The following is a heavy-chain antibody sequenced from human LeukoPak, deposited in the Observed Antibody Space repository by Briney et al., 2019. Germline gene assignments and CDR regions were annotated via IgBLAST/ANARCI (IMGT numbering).Heavy chain of an antibody. D-gene: IGHD1-26*01. CDR3: AYSGSSHFDY. V-gene: IGHV3-74*01. CDR2: ISTDGSST. CDR1: GFTFSSYR. J-gene: IGHJ4*02. Sequence: PGGSLRLSREASGFTFSSYRMYWVRQAPGKGLVWVSRISTDGSSTSYADSVKGRFTISRDNAKNTLYLQMNSLRAEDTAVYYCAYSGSSHFDYWGQGTLVTVSS.